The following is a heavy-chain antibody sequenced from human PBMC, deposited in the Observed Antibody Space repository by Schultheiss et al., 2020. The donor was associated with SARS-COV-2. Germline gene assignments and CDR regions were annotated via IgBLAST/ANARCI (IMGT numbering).Heavy chain of an antibody. J-gene: IGHJ5*02. CDR3: ARVFLAEVSSSWYGEGGNWFDP. D-gene: IGHD6-13*01. CDR1: GFTFSSYG. CDR2: ISYDGSNK. Sequence: GGSLRLSCAASGFTFSSYGMHWVRQAPGKGLEWVAVISYDGSNKYYADSVKGRFTISRDNSKNTLYLQMNSLRAEDTAVYYCARVFLAEVSSSWYGEGGNWFDPWGQGTLVTVSS. V-gene: IGHV3-30*12.